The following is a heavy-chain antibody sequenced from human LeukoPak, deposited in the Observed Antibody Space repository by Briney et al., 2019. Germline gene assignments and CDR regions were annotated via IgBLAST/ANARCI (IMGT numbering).Heavy chain of an antibody. Sequence: PGGSLRLSCAASGFTFSSYAMTWVRQAPGKGLEWVSGISGSGSNTYYADSVKGRFTISRDNSKNILYLQMNSLTAEDTAVYWCAKDPINWGSIYFDCWGQGTLVTVSS. V-gene: IGHV3-23*01. D-gene: IGHD7-27*01. CDR1: GFTFSSYA. CDR2: ISGSGSNT. J-gene: IGHJ4*02. CDR3: AKDPINWGSIYFDC.